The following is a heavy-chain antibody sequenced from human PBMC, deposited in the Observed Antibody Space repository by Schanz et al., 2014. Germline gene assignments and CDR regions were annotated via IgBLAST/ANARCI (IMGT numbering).Heavy chain of an antibody. J-gene: IGHJ4*02. Sequence: GAAVMQPGSSVKVSCKASGGTFTTSIFNWVRQASGQGLGWMGIINPTGGSTSYAQRFQGRVTVTRDTSTSTVYMELSSLRFDDTALYYCARDLEPYCSGGSCYSDYWGQGTLVTVSS. CDR2: INPTGGST. D-gene: IGHD2-15*01. V-gene: IGHV1-46*01. CDR3: ARDLEPYCSGGSCYSDY. CDR1: GGTFTTSI.